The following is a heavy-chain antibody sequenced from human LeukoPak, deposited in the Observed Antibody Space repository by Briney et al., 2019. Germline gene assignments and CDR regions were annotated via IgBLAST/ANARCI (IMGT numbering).Heavy chain of an antibody. Sequence: ASVKVSCKASGYTFTSYYMHWVRQAPGQGLGWMGIINPSVGSTSCAQKFQGRVTMTRDTSTSTVYMELSSLRSEDTAVYYCARDPHYYDSSGSWYYFDYWGQGTLVTVSS. J-gene: IGHJ4*02. CDR2: INPSVGST. CDR1: GYTFTSYY. V-gene: IGHV1-46*01. D-gene: IGHD3-22*01. CDR3: ARDPHYYDSSGSWYYFDY.